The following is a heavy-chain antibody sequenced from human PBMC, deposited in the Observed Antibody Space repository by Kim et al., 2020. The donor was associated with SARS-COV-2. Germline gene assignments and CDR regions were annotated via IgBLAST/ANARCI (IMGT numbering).Heavy chain of an antibody. CDR3: ARMLVDYYGSGSYYDYYYGMDV. J-gene: IGHJ6*02. Sequence: GGSLRLSCAASGFTVSSNYMSWVRQAPGKGLEWVSVIYSGGSTYYADSVKGRFTISRDNSKNTLYLQMNSLRAEDTAVYYCARMLVDYYGSGSYYDYYYGMDVWGQGTTVTVSS. CDR1: GFTVSSNY. CDR2: IYSGGST. V-gene: IGHV3-53*01. D-gene: IGHD3-10*01.